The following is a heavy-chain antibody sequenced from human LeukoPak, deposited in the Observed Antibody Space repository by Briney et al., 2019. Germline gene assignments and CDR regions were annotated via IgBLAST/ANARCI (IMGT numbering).Heavy chain of an antibody. J-gene: IGHJ4*02. Sequence: GASVKVSCKATGYTFIDYWIHWVRQAPGQGLEWMGMIDPKDGDVTSAQKFQGRVTLTRDTSIRTTYKDLSGLGADDTAVYYCARDAPHQRFDYWGQGTQVTVSS. CDR2: IDPKDGDV. CDR1: GYTFIDYW. V-gene: IGHV1-2*02. CDR3: ARDAPHQRFDY.